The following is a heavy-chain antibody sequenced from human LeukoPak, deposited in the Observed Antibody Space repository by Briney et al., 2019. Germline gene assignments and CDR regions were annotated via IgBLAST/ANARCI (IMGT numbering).Heavy chain of an antibody. CDR1: GFTFSSYG. V-gene: IGHV3-30*18. Sequence: PGGSLRLSCAASGFTFSSYGMHWVRQAPGKGLEWVAVISYDGSNKYYADSVKGRFTISRDNSKNTLYLQMNSLRAEDTAVYYCAKDLRVRMVRGVSFDYWGQGTLVTVSS. J-gene: IGHJ4*02. D-gene: IGHD3-10*01. CDR3: AKDLRVRMVRGVSFDY. CDR2: ISYDGSNK.